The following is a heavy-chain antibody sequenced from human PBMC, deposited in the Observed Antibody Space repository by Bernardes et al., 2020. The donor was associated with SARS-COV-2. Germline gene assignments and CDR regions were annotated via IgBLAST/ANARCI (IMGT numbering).Heavy chain of an antibody. CDR1: GFTFDDYA. CDR3: AKDRYTPLVRPTWFFDF. D-gene: IGHD1-26*01. CDR2: LYSGGTT. V-gene: IGHV3-53*01. J-gene: IGHJ2*01. Sequence: VGSLILSCAASGFTFDDYAMHWVRQAPGKGLEWVSLLYSGGTTYYADSVKGRFTVSRDNSKNTLFLQMSDLRAEDTAIYYCAKDRYTPLVRPTWFFDFWGRGTLVTVSS.